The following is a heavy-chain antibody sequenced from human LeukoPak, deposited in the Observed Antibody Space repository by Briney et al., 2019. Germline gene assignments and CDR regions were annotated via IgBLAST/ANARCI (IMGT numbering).Heavy chain of an antibody. V-gene: IGHV1-8*01. CDR2: MNPNSGNK. D-gene: IGHD6-19*01. CDR3: ARGPQWRGDSYYMDD. J-gene: IGHJ6*03. Sequence: ASVKLSYNSSGYTFTNFDISWLRQATGHPLEWMEWMNPNSGNKGYAQMFPGRVTMTMNTSITPAYMELSSLRSEDTAVYYCARGPQWRGDSYYMDDWGRGTTVTVSS. CDR1: GYTFTNFD.